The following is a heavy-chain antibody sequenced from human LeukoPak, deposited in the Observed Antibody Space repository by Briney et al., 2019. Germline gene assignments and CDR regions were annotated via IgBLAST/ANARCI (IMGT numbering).Heavy chain of an antibody. Sequence: GGSLRLSCAASGFTFSSYSMNWVRQAPGKGLEWVSCISSSSNYIYYADSVKGRFTISRDNAKNSLYLQMNSLRAEDTAVYYCARITMVRGVIKREIDYWGQGTLVTVSS. CDR2: ISSSSNYI. V-gene: IGHV3-21*01. D-gene: IGHD3-10*01. J-gene: IGHJ4*02. CDR1: GFTFSSYS. CDR3: ARITMVRGVIKREIDY.